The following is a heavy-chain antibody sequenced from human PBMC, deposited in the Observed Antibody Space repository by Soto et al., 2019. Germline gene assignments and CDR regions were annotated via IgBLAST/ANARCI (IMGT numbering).Heavy chain of an antibody. Sequence: ASVKVSCKASGYTFTSYAMHWVRQAPGQRLEWMGWINAGNGNTKYSQKFQGRVTITRDTSASTAYMELSSLRSEDTAVYYCESGKIAEARVPFDYWGQGTLVTVSS. CDR2: INAGNGNT. D-gene: IGHD6-13*01. J-gene: IGHJ4*02. V-gene: IGHV1-3*01. CDR3: ESGKIAEARVPFDY. CDR1: GYTFTSYA.